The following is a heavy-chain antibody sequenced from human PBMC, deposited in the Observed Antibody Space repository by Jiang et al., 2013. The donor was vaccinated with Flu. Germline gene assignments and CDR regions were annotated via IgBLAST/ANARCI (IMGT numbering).Heavy chain of an antibody. J-gene: IGHJ5*02. V-gene: IGHV1-3*04. CDR1: GYSFTYYA. CDR3: ARDLRNNWFDT. CDR2: INTDDGRT. Sequence: GYSFTYYAIHWVRQAPGQRPECMGWINTDDGRTKYSEKFQGRLTFTRDTSASTVYLELTSLTSEDTSVYYCARDLRNNWFDTWGQGTLVTVSS.